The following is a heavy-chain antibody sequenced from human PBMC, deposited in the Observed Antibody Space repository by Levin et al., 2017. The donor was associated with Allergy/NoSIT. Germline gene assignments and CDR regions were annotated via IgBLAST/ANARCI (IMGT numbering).Heavy chain of an antibody. CDR1: GFTFDDYA. CDR2: ISWNSGSI. D-gene: IGHD3-3*01. CDR3: AKDMGPPPYYDFWRRDYYGMDV. V-gene: IGHV3-9*01. Sequence: GGSLRLSCAASGFTFDDYAMYWVRQVPGKGLEWVSGISWNSGSIVYADSVKGRFTISRDNAKNSLYLQMNSLRAEDTALYYCAKDMGPPPYYDFWRRDYYGMDVWGQGTTVTVSS. J-gene: IGHJ6*02.